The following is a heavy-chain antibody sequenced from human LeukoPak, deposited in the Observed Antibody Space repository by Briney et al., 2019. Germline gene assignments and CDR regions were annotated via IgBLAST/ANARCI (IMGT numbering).Heavy chain of an antibody. CDR3: ARQLRYPDY. CDR1: GFTFSTYA. D-gene: IGHD3-9*01. J-gene: IGHJ4*02. Sequence: PGGSPRLSCAASGFTFSTYAMTWVRQAPGKGLEWVSGITGGSDNTYYADSVKGRFTISRDNSKNTLYLQMNSLRAEDTAVYYCARQLRYPDYWGQGTLVTVSP. CDR2: ITGGSDNT. V-gene: IGHV3-23*01.